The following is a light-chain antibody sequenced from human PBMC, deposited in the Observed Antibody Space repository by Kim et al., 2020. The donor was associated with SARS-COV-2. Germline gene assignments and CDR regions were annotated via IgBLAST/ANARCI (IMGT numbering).Light chain of an antibody. CDR1: QSISTF. J-gene: IGKJ4*01. CDR3: QQSYNRPPT. V-gene: IGKV1-39*01. CDR2: AAS. Sequence: ASVGDRVTITCRASQSISTFLNWYQQKPGKAPKLLIYAASNLQSGVPSRFSGSGSGTDFTLTISSLQPGDFASYFCQQSYNRPPTFGGGTKVDIK.